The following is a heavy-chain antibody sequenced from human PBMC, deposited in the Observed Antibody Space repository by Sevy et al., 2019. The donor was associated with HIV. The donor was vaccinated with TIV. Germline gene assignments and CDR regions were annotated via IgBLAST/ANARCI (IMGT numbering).Heavy chain of an antibody. CDR3: ARAEWIQLWLEGGNWFDP. D-gene: IGHD5-18*01. CDR1: GGSISSGDYY. V-gene: IGHV4-30-4*01. CDR2: IYYSGRT. Sequence: SETLSLTCTVSGGSISSGDYYWSWIRQPPGKGLEWIGYIYYSGRTYYNPSLKSRVTISVDTSKNQFSLKLSSVTAADTAVYYCARAEWIQLWLEGGNWFDPWGQGTLVTVSS. J-gene: IGHJ5*02.